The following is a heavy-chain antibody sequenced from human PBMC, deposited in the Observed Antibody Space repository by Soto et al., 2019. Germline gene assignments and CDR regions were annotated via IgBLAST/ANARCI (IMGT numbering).Heavy chain of an antibody. Sequence: ASVKVSCKTSGYKFSSYSINWVRQAPGLGLEWMAWISASSGNTNYGERVQGRVTVTTDKSTRTAYMELWGLTSDDTAVYFCARDKGCYDCWGQGTLVTVSS. CDR3: ARDKGCYDC. V-gene: IGHV1-18*01. D-gene: IGHD2-21*01. CDR1: GYKFSSYS. J-gene: IGHJ4*02. CDR2: ISASSGNT.